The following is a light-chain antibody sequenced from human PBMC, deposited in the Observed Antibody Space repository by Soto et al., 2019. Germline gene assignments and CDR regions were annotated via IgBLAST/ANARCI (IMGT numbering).Light chain of an antibody. Sequence: DIVLTQSPATLSLSPGERATLSCRASQSVGTYLAWYQQKPGQAPRLLIYDASNRAAAIPGRFSGSGSGTDFPLTISTLEPEDFAVYYCQQRTRWPLTFGGGTKVEIK. CDR1: QSVGTY. V-gene: IGKV3-11*01. J-gene: IGKJ4*01. CDR3: QQRTRWPLT. CDR2: DAS.